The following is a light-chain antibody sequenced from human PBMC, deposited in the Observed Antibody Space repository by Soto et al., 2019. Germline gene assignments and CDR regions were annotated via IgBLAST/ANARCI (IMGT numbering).Light chain of an antibody. CDR2: SND. Sequence: QAVVTQPPSASGAPGQRVTISCSGSTSNIGANFVYWYQQLPGTAPKLLFYSNDQRPSGVPDRFSGSKSGTTASLAISGLRSEDEAHYFCAAGDDSLSARVFGGGTKLTVL. J-gene: IGLJ3*02. CDR1: TSNIGANF. CDR3: AAGDDSLSARV. V-gene: IGLV1-47*02.